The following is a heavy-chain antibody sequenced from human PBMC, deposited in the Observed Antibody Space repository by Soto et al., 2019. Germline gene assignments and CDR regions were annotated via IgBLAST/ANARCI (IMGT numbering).Heavy chain of an antibody. V-gene: IGHV3-7*01. D-gene: IGHD2-21*02. CDR3: ARAGYCGPGCYYYFDY. J-gene: IGHJ4*02. CDR1: GFTFSTSA. Sequence: EVQLLDSGGNLVQPGGSLRLSCAASGFTFSTSAMSWVRQAPGKGLEWVAYIKPDGSATYYVDSVKGRFTISRDNAKNSLYLQMNRLRVEDTSVYYCARAGYCGPGCYYYFDYWGQGTLVTVSS. CDR2: IKPDGSAT.